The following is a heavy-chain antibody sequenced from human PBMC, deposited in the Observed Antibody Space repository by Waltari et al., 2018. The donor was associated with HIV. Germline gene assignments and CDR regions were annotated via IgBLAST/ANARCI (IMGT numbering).Heavy chain of an antibody. D-gene: IGHD2-2*01. CDR2: IKEDGSEK. Sequence: EVQLVESGGGLVQSGGSLRLSCAVSGLSFSGYWMSWVRRAPGKGVELGANIKEDGSEKYYVDSVKGRFTISRDNAKNSLYLQMNSLRAEDTAMYYCARARYCSSISCSYFDDWGQGTLVTVSS. V-gene: IGHV3-7*01. CDR1: GLSFSGYW. J-gene: IGHJ4*02. CDR3: ARARYCSSISCSYFDD.